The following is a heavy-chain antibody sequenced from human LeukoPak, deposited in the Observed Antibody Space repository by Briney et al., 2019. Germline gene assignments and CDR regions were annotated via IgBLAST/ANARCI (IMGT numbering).Heavy chain of an antibody. Sequence: SETLSLTCAVSGGSISSGGYSWSWIRQPPGKGLEWIGYIYHSGSIYYNPSLKSRVTISVDRSKNQISLKLSSVTAADTAVYYCARGDSSGYYQNWFDPWGQGTLVTVSS. CDR2: IYHSGSI. J-gene: IGHJ5*02. CDR3: ARGDSSGYYQNWFDP. D-gene: IGHD3-22*01. CDR1: GGSISSGGYS. V-gene: IGHV4-30-2*01.